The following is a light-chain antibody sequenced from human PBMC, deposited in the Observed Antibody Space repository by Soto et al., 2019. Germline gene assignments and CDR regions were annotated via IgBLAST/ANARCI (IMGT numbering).Light chain of an antibody. CDR3: CSYAGGSTGV. V-gene: IGLV2-23*02. CDR1: SSDVGNYVL. CDR2: DVT. Sequence: QSALTQPASVSGSPGQSITISCTGTSSDVGNYVLVSWYQQHAGTAPKLIIYDVTERPSGVSDRFSGSTSGNTASLTISGLQAEDEADYFCCSYAGGSTGVFGGGTKVTVL. J-gene: IGLJ3*02.